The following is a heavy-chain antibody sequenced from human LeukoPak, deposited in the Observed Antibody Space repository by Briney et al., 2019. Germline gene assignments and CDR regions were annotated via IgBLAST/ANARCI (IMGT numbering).Heavy chain of an antibody. D-gene: IGHD3-10*01. Sequence: ASVNVSCKASGYTFTSYSMHWVRQAPGQRLEWMGWIYAGNGNTKYSQKFQGRVTITRDTSASTAYMELSSLRSEDTAVYFCARATYYSQGYDYWGRGTLVTVSS. CDR1: GYTFTSYS. CDR2: IYAGNGNT. J-gene: IGHJ4*02. V-gene: IGHV1-3*01. CDR3: ARATYYSQGYDY.